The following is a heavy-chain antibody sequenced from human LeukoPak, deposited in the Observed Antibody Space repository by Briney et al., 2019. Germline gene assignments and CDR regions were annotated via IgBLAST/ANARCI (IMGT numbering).Heavy chain of an antibody. CDR2: FDAEDGET. J-gene: IGHJ6*02. V-gene: IGHV1-24*01. D-gene: IGHD1-1*01. CDR1: GYTLTELS. Sequence: ASVKVSCKVSGYTLTELSLHWVRQAPGKGLEWMGRFDAEDGETIYARKFQGRVTMTEDTSTDTAYMELSSLRSEDTAVYFCAVSLTTGGYYGMDVWGQGATVTVSS. CDR3: AVSLTTGGYYGMDV.